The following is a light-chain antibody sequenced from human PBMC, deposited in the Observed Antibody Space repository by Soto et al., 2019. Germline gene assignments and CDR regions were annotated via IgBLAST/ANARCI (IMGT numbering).Light chain of an antibody. V-gene: IGLV1-47*01. CDR1: SSNIANNF. J-gene: IGLJ3*02. CDR2: RSD. Sequence: QSVLTQPPSASGTPGQRVTMSCSGTSSNIANNFVYWYQQLPGTAPKLLIYRSDQRPSGVPDRFSASKSGTSASLAISGLXXXXXXXYYCASWDDNLSGVVFGGGTKLTVL. CDR3: ASWDDNLSGVV.